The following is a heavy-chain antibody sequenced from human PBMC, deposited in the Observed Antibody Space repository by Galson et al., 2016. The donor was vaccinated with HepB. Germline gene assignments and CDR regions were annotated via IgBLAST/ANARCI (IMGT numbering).Heavy chain of an antibody. CDR1: GITLRNFI. D-gene: IGHD2-15*01. V-gene: IGHV3-23*01. J-gene: IGHJ1*01. CDR2: ISGSGGST. Sequence: SLRLSCAASGITLRNFIIHWVRQPPGKGLEWVSGISGSGGSTYYADSVKGRFTISRDNSKNTLYLQMNSLRAEDTAVYYCAKTPKKGENGGLLNYWGQGILVTVSS. CDR3: AKTPKKGENGGLLNY.